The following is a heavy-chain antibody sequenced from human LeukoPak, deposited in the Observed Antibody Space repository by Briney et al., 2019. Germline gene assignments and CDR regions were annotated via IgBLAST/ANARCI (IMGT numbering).Heavy chain of an antibody. V-gene: IGHV3-30*02. CDR1: GFTFSSYG. J-gene: IGHJ4*02. D-gene: IGHD3-10*01. CDR2: IRYDGSNK. CDR3: ASHYGSGSNGPDY. Sequence: PGGSLRLSCAASGFTFSSYGMHWVRQAPGKGLEWVAFIRYDGSNKYYADSVKGRLTISRDNSKNTLYLQMNSLRAEDTAVYYCASHYGSGSNGPDYWGQGTLVTVSS.